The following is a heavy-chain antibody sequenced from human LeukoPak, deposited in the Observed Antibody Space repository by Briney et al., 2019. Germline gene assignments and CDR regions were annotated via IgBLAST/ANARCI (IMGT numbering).Heavy chain of an antibody. CDR2: IYSSGST. J-gene: IGHJ4*02. CDR1: GGSISSYY. V-gene: IGHV4-4*07. CDR3: ARQKVEMATIWGSFDY. Sequence: SETLPLTCTVSGGSISSYYWSWIRQPAGKGLEWIGRIYSSGSTNYNLSLKSRVTMSVDTSKNQFSLKLSSVTAADTAVYYCARQKVEMATIWGSFDYWGQGTLVTVSS. D-gene: IGHD5-24*01.